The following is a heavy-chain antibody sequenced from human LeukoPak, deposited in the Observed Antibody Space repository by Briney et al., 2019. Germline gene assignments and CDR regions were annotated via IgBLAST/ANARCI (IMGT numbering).Heavy chain of an antibody. D-gene: IGHD3-22*01. Sequence: GGSLRLSCAASGFTFSSYSMNWVRQAPGKGLEWVSSISSSSSYIYYADSVKGRFTISRDNAKNSLYLQMNSLRAEDTAVYYCAGDQFYYDSSGSDYWGQGTLVTVSS. CDR1: GFTFSSYS. CDR2: ISSSSSYI. J-gene: IGHJ4*02. V-gene: IGHV3-21*01. CDR3: AGDQFYYDSSGSDY.